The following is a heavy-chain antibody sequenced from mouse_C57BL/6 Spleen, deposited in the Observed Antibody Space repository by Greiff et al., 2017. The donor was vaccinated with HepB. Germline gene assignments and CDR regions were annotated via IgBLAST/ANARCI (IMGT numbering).Heavy chain of an antibody. D-gene: IGHD1-1*01. J-gene: IGHJ4*01. V-gene: IGHV2-9-1*01. CDR1: GFSLTSYA. Sequence: VKVVESGPGLVAPSQSLSITCTVSGFSLTSYAISWVRQPPGKGLEWLGVIWTGGGTNYNSALKSRLSISKDNSKSQVFLKMNSLQTDDTARYYCARKGGSSWGYAMDYWGQGTSVTVSS. CDR2: IWTGGGT. CDR3: ARKGGSSWGYAMDY.